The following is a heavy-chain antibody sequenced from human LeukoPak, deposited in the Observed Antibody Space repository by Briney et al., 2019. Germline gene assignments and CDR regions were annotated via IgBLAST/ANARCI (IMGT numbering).Heavy chain of an antibody. V-gene: IGHV1-18*01. CDR3: ARDSHPNLMNDFWSGYSTDYFDY. D-gene: IGHD3-3*01. Sequence: ASVKVSCKASGYTFTSYGISWVRQAPGQGLEWMGWISAYNGNTNYAQKLQGRVTMTTDTSTSTAYMELRSLRSDDTAVYYCARDSHPNLMNDFWSGYSTDYFDYWGQGTLVTVSS. CDR1: GYTFTSYG. J-gene: IGHJ4*02. CDR2: ISAYNGNT.